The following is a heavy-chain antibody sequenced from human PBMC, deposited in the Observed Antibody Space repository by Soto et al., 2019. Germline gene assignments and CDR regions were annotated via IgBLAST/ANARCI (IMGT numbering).Heavy chain of an antibody. J-gene: IGHJ4*02. CDR3: ANNTLTGGSRPGFGYYFPY. V-gene: IGHV3-23*01. D-gene: IGHD2-8*02. Sequence: EVQLLESGGGVTPPGGSLRLSCVASGFNFNNYAMSWVRQAPGKGLEWVAAMSGVGGSIYYADSVKGRFTISRDNSKNTLFLQMSSLRADDTAVYYCANNTLTGGSRPGFGYYFPYWGQGTLVTVSS. CDR1: GFNFNNYA. CDR2: MSGVGGSI.